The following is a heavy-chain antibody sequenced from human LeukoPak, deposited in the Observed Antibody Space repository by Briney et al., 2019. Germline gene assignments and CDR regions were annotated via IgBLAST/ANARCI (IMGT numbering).Heavy chain of an antibody. D-gene: IGHD2-15*01. CDR2: ISTYNGNT. V-gene: IGHV1-18*01. J-gene: IGHJ4*02. Sequence: ASLKVSCTASGYTFTSFGISWVRQAPGQGLEWMGWISTYNGNTNYAQKLQGRVTMTTDTSTSTAYMELRSLRSADTAVYYCARDGPGGEGVVVVAATKTVTLDYWGQGTLVTVSS. CDR1: GYTFTSFG. CDR3: ARDGPGGEGVVVVAATKTVTLDY.